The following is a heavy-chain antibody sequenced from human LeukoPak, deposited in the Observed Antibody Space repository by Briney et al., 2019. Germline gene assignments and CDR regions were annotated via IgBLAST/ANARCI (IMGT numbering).Heavy chain of an antibody. D-gene: IGHD6-6*01. J-gene: IGHJ5*02. CDR3: ARERGVRGIAARLAQFDP. CDR1: GFTFLSYS. V-gene: IGHV3-21*01. CDR2: ISSSSSYL. Sequence: PGGSLRLSGAASGFTFLSYSLNGLRQAPGKGVDGVSSISSSSSYLDYAASVKCRFTISRDNAKNSLYLQMSSLGAEDTAVYCCARERGVRGIAARLAQFDPWGQGTLVTVSS.